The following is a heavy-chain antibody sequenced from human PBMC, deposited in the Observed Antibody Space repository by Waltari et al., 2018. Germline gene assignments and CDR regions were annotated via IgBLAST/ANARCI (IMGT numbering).Heavy chain of an antibody. CDR3: AKDPYGDFHYWYFDL. CDR2: ISRNSGNI. D-gene: IGHD4-17*01. CDR1: GFIFDDSA. V-gene: IGHV3-9*01. J-gene: IGHJ2*01. Sequence: EVQLVESGGGLVQPGRSLRVSCAASGFIFDDSAMHWVRQAPGKGLEWVASISRNSGNIEYADSVKGRFTISRDNAENSLYLQMNSLRPDDTALYYCAKDPYGDFHYWYFDLWGRGTPVTVSS.